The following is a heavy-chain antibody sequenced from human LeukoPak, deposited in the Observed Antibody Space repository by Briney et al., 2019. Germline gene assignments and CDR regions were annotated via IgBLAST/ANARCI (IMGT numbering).Heavy chain of an antibody. CDR1: GFTFSDPY. CDR2: ISGSGTDI. D-gene: IGHD5-18*01. J-gene: IGHJ4*02. CDR3: ARTARHLDY. Sequence: PGGSLRLSCEASGFTFSDPYMSWIRQAPGKGLECLSYISGSGTDINSADSVRGRFTISRDNAKNLLYLQMNDLRVEDTAVYYCARTARHLDYWGQGTLVTVSS. V-gene: IGHV3-11*04.